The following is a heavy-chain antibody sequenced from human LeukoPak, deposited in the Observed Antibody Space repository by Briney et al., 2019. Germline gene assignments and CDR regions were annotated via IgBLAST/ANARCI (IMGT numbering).Heavy chain of an antibody. J-gene: IGHJ4*02. CDR2: IYSGGAT. CDR1: GFTVSNNY. V-gene: IGHV3-53*01. D-gene: IGHD3-10*01. CDR3: ARVTGPTSTVVRGVIIPAFDY. Sequence: GGALRLSCAVSGFTVSNNYMSRGRQAPGRGVEWVSIIYSGGATYYADSVKGRFTISRDNSKNTLYLQMNSLRAEDTAVYYCARVTGPTSTVVRGVIIPAFDYWGQGTLVTVSS.